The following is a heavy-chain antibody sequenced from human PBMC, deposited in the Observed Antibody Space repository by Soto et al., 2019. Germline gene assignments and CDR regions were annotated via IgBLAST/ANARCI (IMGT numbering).Heavy chain of an antibody. CDR1: GGSVSNASFY. V-gene: IGHV4-61*03. CDR3: VRVLDSSWYADL. Sequence: QVQLQESGPGLVKPSETLSLTCSVSGGSVSNASFYWTWIRQAPGTGLEYIGYIFYTGVTNYNPSLTGRVTISLDTSKNHFSLKLNSMTAADTAVYYCVRVLDSSWYADLWGRGTIVTVSS. CDR2: IFYTGVT. J-gene: IGHJ2*01. D-gene: IGHD3-22*01.